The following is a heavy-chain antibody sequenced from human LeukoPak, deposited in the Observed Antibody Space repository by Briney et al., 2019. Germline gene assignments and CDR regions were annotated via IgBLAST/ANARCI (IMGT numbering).Heavy chain of an antibody. Sequence: SETLSLTCTVSAGSISSSSYYWGWIRQPPGKGLEWIGSIFYSGSTYYNPFLKSRVAISVDTSKNQFPLNLSSVTAADTAVYYCARRAAGAGDFDYWGQGTLVTVSA. J-gene: IGHJ4*02. CDR2: IFYSGST. D-gene: IGHD6-13*01. V-gene: IGHV4-39*01. CDR1: AGSISSSSYY. CDR3: ARRAAGAGDFDY.